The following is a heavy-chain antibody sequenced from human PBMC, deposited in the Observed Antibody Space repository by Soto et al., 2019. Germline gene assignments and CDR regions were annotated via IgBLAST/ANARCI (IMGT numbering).Heavy chain of an antibody. Sequence: QVQLVQSGAEEKKPGASVKVSCKASGYTFTSYAMHWVRQAPGQRLEWMGWINAGNGNTKYSQKFQGRVTITRDTSASKDYMELSSLRSEDTAVYYCARTIATRGGWFDPWGQGTLVTVSS. J-gene: IGHJ5*02. V-gene: IGHV1-3*05. CDR3: ARTIATRGGWFDP. CDR2: INAGNGNT. D-gene: IGHD2-21*01. CDR1: GYTFTSYA.